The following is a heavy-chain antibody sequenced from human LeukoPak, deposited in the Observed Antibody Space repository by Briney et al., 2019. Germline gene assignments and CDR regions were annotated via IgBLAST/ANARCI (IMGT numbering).Heavy chain of an antibody. Sequence: TSETQSLTCTVSGGSISSYYWSWIRQPAGKGPEWIGRIYTSGSTNYNPSLKSRVTISVDTSKNQFSLKLSSVTAADTAVYYCARDLEWYYYYMDVWGKGTTVTVSS. CDR2: IYTSGST. D-gene: IGHD3-3*01. J-gene: IGHJ6*03. V-gene: IGHV4-4*07. CDR3: ARDLEWYYYYMDV. CDR1: GGSISSYY.